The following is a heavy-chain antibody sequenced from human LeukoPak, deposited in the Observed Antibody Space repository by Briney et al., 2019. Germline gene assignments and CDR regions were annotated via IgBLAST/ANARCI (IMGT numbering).Heavy chain of an antibody. D-gene: IGHD2-21*01. CDR1: GDSISSGGYY. J-gene: IGHJ4*02. V-gene: IGHV4-31*03. Sequence: TLSLTCTVSGDSISSGGYYWSWIRQHPGKGLEWIGYIYDSGSTYYNPSLKSRVTISEDTSKNQFSLKLSSVTAADTAVYYCARHPSEGDSFDYWGQGTLVTVSS. CDR3: ARHPSEGDSFDY. CDR2: IYDSGST.